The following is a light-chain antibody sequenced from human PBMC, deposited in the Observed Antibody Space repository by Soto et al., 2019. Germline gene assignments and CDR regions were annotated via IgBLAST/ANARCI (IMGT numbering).Light chain of an antibody. CDR1: SSDIGNYDF. V-gene: IGLV2-14*01. CDR2: EVS. CDR3: SSYTTSTSFIL. J-gene: IGLJ2*01. Sequence: QSALTQPASVSGSPGQSITISCTGTSSDIGNYDFVSWYQQVPGTAPKAMIYEVSSRPSGVSNRFSGSKSGNTASLTISGLQAEDEAYYYCSSYTTSTSFILFGGRTKVTVL.